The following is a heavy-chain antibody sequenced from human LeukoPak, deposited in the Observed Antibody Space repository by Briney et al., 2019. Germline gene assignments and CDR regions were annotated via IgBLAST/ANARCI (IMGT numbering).Heavy chain of an antibody. J-gene: IGHJ5*02. CDR2: ISGSGSTI. CDR1: GFTFSSYW. D-gene: IGHD3-10*01. Sequence: GGSLRLSCAASGFTFSSYWMSWIRQAPGKGLEWVSYISGSGSTIYYADSVKGRFTISRDNAKNSLFLQMNSLRVEDTAVYYCARGSRVPWFDPWGQGTLVTVSS. V-gene: IGHV3-11*04. CDR3: ARGSRVPWFDP.